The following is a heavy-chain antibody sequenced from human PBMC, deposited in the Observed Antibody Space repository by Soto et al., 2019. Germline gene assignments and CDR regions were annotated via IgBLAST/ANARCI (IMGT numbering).Heavy chain of an antibody. CDR3: ARLIGCSSTSCYPIYYYYYYYMDV. V-gene: IGHV1-18*01. CDR1: GYTFTSYG. D-gene: IGHD2-2*01. J-gene: IGHJ6*03. CDR2: ISAYNGNT. Sequence: ASVKVSCKASGYTFTSYGISWVRQAPGQGLEWMGWISAYNGNTNYAQKLQGRVTMTTDTSTSTAYMELRSLRSDDTAVYYCARLIGCSSTSCYPIYYYYYYYMDVWGKGTTVTLSS.